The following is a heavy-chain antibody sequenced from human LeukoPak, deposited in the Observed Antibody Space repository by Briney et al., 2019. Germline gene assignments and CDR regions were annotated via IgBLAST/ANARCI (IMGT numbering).Heavy chain of an antibody. CDR1: GFTFSSYN. Sequence: PGGSLRLSCAASGFTFSSYNMNWVHQAPGKGLEWVSYISSSSTTIYYADSVKGRFTISRDNAKNSLYLQMNSLRAEDTAVYYCARDGGYSYGFSHYYGMDVWGQGTTVTVSS. CDR3: ARDGGYSYGFSHYYGMDV. J-gene: IGHJ6*02. CDR2: ISSSSTTI. V-gene: IGHV3-48*04. D-gene: IGHD5-18*01.